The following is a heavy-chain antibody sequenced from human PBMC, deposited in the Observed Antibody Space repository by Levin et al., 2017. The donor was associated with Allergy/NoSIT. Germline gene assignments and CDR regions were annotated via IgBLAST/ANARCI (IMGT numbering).Heavy chain of an antibody. V-gene: IGHV4-39*01. CDR1: GGSISSSSYY. J-gene: IGHJ4*02. D-gene: IGHD6-19*01. Sequence: SETLSLTCTVSGGSISSSSYYWGWIRQPPGKGLEWIGSIYYSGSTYYNPSLKSRVIISVDTSKNQFSLKLSSVTAADTAVYYCARRSIAVAGTKAYYFDYWGQGTLVTVSS. CDR2: IYYSGST. CDR3: ARRSIAVAGTKAYYFDY.